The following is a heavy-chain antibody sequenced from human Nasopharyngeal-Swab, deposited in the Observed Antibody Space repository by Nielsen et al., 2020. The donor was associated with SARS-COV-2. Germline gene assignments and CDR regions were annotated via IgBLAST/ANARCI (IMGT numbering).Heavy chain of an antibody. CDR1: GGSISSGGYY. J-gene: IGHJ6*03. Sequence: SETLSLTCTVSGGSISSGGYYWSWIRQHPGKGLEWIGYIYYSGSTYYNPSLKSRVTISVDTPKNQFSLKLSSVTAADTAVYYCARDRGSSPNYYYMDVWGKGTTVTVSS. CDR2: IYYSGST. D-gene: IGHD6-6*01. CDR3: ARDRGSSPNYYYMDV. V-gene: IGHV4-31*03.